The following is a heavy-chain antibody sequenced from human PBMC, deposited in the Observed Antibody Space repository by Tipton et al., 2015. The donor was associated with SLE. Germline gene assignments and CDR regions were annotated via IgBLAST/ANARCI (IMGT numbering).Heavy chain of an antibody. CDR3: ASSLGSSYWFDY. CDR2: INHSGST. Sequence: TLSLTCAVYGGSFSGYYWSWIRQPPGKGLEWSGEINHSGSTNYNPSLKSRVTIPVDTSKNQFSLKLSSVTAADTAVYYCASSLGSSYWFDYWGQGTLVTVSS. D-gene: IGHD2-15*01. V-gene: IGHV4-34*01. CDR1: GGSFSGYY. J-gene: IGHJ4*02.